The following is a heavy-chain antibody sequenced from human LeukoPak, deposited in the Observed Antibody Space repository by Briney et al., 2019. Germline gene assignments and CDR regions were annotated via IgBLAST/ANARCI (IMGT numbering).Heavy chain of an antibody. V-gene: IGHV1-2*02. CDR2: IHPNSGGT. D-gene: IGHD4-11*01. Sequence: ASVKVSCKASGYTFTSYYMHWVRQAPGQGLEWMGWIHPNSGGTNYAQKFQGRVTTTRDTSICTAYMELSRLRSDDTAVYYCARDRAVTTSLFFLGYYMDVWGKGTTVTVSS. CDR1: GYTFTSYY. J-gene: IGHJ6*03. CDR3: ARDRAVTTSLFFLGYYMDV.